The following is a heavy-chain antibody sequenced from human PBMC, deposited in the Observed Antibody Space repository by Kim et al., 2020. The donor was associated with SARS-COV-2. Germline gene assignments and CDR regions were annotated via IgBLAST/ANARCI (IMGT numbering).Heavy chain of an antibody. V-gene: IGHV3-21*01. D-gene: IGHD3-3*01. Sequence: YAESGKGRLTISRDNAKNSLYLQMNSLRAEDTAVYYCARDRFWPHDAFDIWGQGTMVTVSS. CDR3: ARDRFWPHDAFDI. J-gene: IGHJ3*02.